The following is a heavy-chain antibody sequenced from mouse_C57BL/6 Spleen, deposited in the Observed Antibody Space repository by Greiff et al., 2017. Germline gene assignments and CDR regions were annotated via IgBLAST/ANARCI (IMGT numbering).Heavy chain of an antibody. CDR1: GYTFTSYW. V-gene: IGHV1-50*01. D-gene: IGHD1-1*01. CDR2: IDPSDSYT. CDR3: ARPYYGSSWYFDV. Sequence: VQLQQPGAELVKPGASVKLSCKASGYTFTSYWMQWVKQRPGQGLEWIGEIDPSDSYTNYNQKFKGKATLTVDTSSRTAYMQLSSLTSEDSAVYYCARPYYGSSWYFDVWGTGTTVTVSS. J-gene: IGHJ1*03.